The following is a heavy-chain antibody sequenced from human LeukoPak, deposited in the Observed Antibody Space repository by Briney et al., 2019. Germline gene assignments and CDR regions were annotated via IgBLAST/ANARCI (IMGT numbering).Heavy chain of an antibody. CDR2: IYYSGST. V-gene: IGHV4-59*08. CDR3: ARRLDYGDYGYAFDI. J-gene: IGHJ3*02. CDR1: GGSISSYY. D-gene: IGHD4-17*01. Sequence: SETLSLTCTVSGGSISSYYWSWIRQPPGKGLEWIGYIYYSGSTNYNPSLKSRVTISVDTSKNQFSLKLSSVTAADTAVYYCARRLDYGDYGYAFDIWGQGQWSPSLQ.